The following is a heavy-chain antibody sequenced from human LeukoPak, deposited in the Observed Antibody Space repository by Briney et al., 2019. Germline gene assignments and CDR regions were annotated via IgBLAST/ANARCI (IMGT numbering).Heavy chain of an antibody. CDR3: ARGKSSTSCYGCSYYYYMDV. Sequence: SVKVSCKASGGTFSSYAISWVRQAPGQGLEWMGGIIPIFGTANYAQKFQGRVTITTDESTSTAYIELNSLRSEDTAVYYCARGKSSTSCYGCSYYYYMDVWGKGTTVTVSS. CDR2: IIPIFGTA. V-gene: IGHV1-69*05. J-gene: IGHJ6*03. CDR1: GGTFSSYA. D-gene: IGHD2-2*01.